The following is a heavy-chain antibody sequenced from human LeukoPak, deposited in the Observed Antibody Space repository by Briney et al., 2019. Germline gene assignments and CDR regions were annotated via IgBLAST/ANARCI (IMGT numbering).Heavy chain of an antibody. CDR2: ISSDGGGT. CDR3: VRYTDSSYPD. CDR1: GFIFTPYA. J-gene: IGHJ4*02. V-gene: IGHV3-64D*06. D-gene: IGHD1-14*01. Sequence: GGSLRLSCSVSGFIFTPYAMHWVRQAPGKGLEYVSAISSDGGGTYYTDSVKGRFTISRDNSKSTLYLQMSSLRPEDTAVYYCVRYTDSSYPDWGQGTLVTVSS.